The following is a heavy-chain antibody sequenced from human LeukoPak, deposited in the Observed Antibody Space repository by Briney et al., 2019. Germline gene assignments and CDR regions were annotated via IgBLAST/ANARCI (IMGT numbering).Heavy chain of an antibody. D-gene: IGHD5-12*01. V-gene: IGHV4-39*07. J-gene: IGHJ5*02. CDR2: TYYTGTT. Sequence: SETLSLTCSVSGGSIRSLGYSWGWIRQPPGKGLEWIASTYYTGTTYYNPSLKSRVTMSVDTSKNQFSLNLTSVTAADTAVFYCARSVSAYAGRGWFDPWGQGTLVTVSS. CDR1: GGSIRSLGYS. CDR3: ARSVSAYAGRGWFDP.